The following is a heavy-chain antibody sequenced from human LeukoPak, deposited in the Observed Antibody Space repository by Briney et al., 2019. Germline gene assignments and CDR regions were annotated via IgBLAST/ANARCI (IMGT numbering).Heavy chain of an antibody. D-gene: IGHD6-13*01. CDR2: IYPGGNT. Sequence: PGGSLRLSCVVSEITVRSNYMTWVRQAPGKGLEWVSVIYPGGNTFYADSVKGRFTISRDTSENTLYLLMNSLRAEDSADYYCARGGYYYMDVWGKGTTVTVSS. CDR1: EITVRSNY. V-gene: IGHV3-53*01. CDR3: ARGGYYYMDV. J-gene: IGHJ6*03.